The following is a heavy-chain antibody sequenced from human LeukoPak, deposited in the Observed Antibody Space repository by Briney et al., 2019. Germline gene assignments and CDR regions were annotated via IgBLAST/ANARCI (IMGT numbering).Heavy chain of an antibody. V-gene: IGHV1-18*01. D-gene: IGHD2-15*01. CDR1: GYTFISFD. J-gene: IGHJ5*02. CDR3: ARGRLPLQEWFDP. Sequence: ASVKVSCKASGYTFISFDVNWVRQATGQGLEWMGWISTYNGNTNYAQKLQGRVTMTTDTSTSTAYMELRSLRSDDTAVYYCARGRLPLQEWFDPWGQGTLVTVSS. CDR2: ISTYNGNT.